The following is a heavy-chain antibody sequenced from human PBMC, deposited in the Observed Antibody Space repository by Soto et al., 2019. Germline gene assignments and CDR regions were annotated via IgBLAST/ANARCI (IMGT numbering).Heavy chain of an antibody. D-gene: IGHD2-2*02. CDR2: IYYSGRT. CDR3: ARHIRRHCSSPNCYTDY. V-gene: IGHV4-39*01. Sequence: QLPLQESGPGLVKPSETLSLTCTVSGGSISSSSYSWGWIRQPPEKGLEWIGSIYYSGRTYYNPPLKRRVTMSVDTSKNLFPLRLSSVTAADTAVYYCARHIRRHCSSPNCYTDYWGQGTLVTVSS. J-gene: IGHJ4*02. CDR1: GGSISSSSYS.